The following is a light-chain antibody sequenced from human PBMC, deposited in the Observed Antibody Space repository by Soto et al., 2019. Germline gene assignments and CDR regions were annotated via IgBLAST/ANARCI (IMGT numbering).Light chain of an antibody. Sequence: EIVLTQSPGTLSLSPGERATLSCRASQSVSSNYLAWYQQKRGQAHRLLIYGASSRATGIPTRFSGSGSGTDFTLTISRLEPEDFAVYYCQQYDTSPLTFGQGTKVEI. CDR3: QQYDTSPLT. CDR2: GAS. V-gene: IGKV3-20*01. J-gene: IGKJ1*01. CDR1: QSVSSNY.